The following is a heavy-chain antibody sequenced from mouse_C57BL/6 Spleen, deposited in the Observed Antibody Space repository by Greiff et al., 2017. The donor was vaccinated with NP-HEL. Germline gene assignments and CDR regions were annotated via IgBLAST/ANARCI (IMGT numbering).Heavy chain of an antibody. CDR3: ARTPDYGSSCDY. J-gene: IGHJ2*01. V-gene: IGHV1-7*01. D-gene: IGHD1-1*01. Sequence: QVQLQQSGAELVRPGASVKLSCTASGFNIKDDYMHWVKQRPGQGLEWIGYINPSSGYTKYNQKFKDKATLTADKSSSTAYMQLSSLTYEDSAVYYCARTPDYGSSCDYWGQGTTLTVSS. CDR2: INPSSGYT. CDR1: GFNIKDDY.